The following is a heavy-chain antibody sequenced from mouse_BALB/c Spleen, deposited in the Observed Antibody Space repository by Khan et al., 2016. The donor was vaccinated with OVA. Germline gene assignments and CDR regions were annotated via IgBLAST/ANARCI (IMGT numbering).Heavy chain of an antibody. CDR2: TTRGGCYT. J-gene: IGHJ2*01. CDR1: GSTFSSYS. CDR3: TRDRNYYGSSFYFDY. D-gene: IGHD1-1*01. V-gene: IGHV5-6-4*01. Sequence: EVELVESGGGLVKPGGSLRLSCAASGSTFSSYSTSWGRQTPEKRLEWVAATTRGGCYTHYPPSLQDRFTLCRDYAQDTLYLQMSSLKSEDTAIYYCTRDRNYYGSSFYFDYWGQGTTLTVSS.